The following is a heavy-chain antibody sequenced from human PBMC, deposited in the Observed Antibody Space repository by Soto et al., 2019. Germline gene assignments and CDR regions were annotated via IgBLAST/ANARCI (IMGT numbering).Heavy chain of an antibody. J-gene: IGHJ4*02. CDR2: IKSKTDGGTT. CDR3: SHGSYQYLDS. V-gene: IGHV3-15*07. Sequence: PGGSLRLSCAASGVTLTNVWMNWVRQAPGKGPEWVGRIKSKTDGGTTDYAAPVKGRFTISRDDSENTLYLQMNSLKTEDTAVYYCSHGSYQYLDSWGQGTLVTVSS. CDR1: GVTLTNVW. D-gene: IGHD3-10*01.